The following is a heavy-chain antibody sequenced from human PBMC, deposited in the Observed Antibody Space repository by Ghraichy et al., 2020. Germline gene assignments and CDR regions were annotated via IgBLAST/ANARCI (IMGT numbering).Heavy chain of an antibody. CDR3: ARGRYCGGGACYPRPSSFDY. Sequence: SETLSLTCSVYGGSIGGYYWSWIRQSPGQGLEWIGEINYVGVTIYNPSLESRVTISLDTSDNQFSLSLTSLTAADTALYFCARGRYCGGGACYPRPSSFDYWGQGIPVTVSS. D-gene: IGHD2-15*01. CDR1: GGSIGGYY. CDR2: INYVGVT. J-gene: IGHJ4*02. V-gene: IGHV4-34*01.